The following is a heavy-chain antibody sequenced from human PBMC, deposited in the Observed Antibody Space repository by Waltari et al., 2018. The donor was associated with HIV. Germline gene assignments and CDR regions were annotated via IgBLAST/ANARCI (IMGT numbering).Heavy chain of an antibody. Sequence: EVQLLESGGGLVQPGRSLRLSCAASGFTFSTYVMNWVRQAPGKGLKWVSSISASGTSTYYADSVKGRFTISRDNSKNTLYLQMNSLRAEDTAVYYCVKVGFDGPYHTYFDYWGQGTLVTVSS. V-gene: IGHV3-23*01. CDR3: VKVGFDGPYHTYFDY. D-gene: IGHD3-9*01. CDR1: GFTFSTYV. J-gene: IGHJ4*02. CDR2: ISASGTST.